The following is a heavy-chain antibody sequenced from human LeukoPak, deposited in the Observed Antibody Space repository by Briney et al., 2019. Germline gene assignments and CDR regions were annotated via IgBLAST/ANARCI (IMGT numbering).Heavy chain of an antibody. V-gene: IGHV4-39*07. CDR3: GSSHSSSWYDW. J-gene: IGHJ4*02. CDR2: SYFRGST. Sequence: KASETLSLTCSVSGDSLSSSHTYYWGWIRQPPGKGLEWIGSSYFRGSTYSSPSLRSRVVISVDTSKNQFSLKLNSVTAADTAVYYCGSSHSSSWYDWWGQGTLVTVTS. CDR1: GDSLSSSHTYY. D-gene: IGHD6-13*01.